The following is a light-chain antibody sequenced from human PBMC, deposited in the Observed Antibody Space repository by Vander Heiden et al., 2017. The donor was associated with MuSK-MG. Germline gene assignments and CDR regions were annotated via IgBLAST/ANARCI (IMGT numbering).Light chain of an antibody. V-gene: IGLV2-14*01. J-gene: IGLJ1*01. Sequence: QSALTQPASVSGSPGQSLTISCTGTRSDVGGYNYVSWYQQHPGKAPKLMIYDVSNRPSGVSNRFSGSKSGNTASLTISGLQAEEEADYYCSSYTSSSNLDVFGTGTKVTVL. CDR2: DVS. CDR1: RSDVGGYNY. CDR3: SSYTSSSNLDV.